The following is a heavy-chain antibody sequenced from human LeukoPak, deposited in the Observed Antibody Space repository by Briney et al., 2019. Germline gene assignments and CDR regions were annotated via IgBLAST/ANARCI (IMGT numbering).Heavy chain of an antibody. CDR1: GFTFSNYA. J-gene: IGHJ3*02. D-gene: IGHD2-15*01. CDR2: IYSGGST. CDR3: ARDGGYCSGGSCYGGAFDI. Sequence: SGGSLRLSCAASGFTFSNYAMSWVRQAPGKGLEWVSVIYSGGSTYYADSVKGRFTISRDNSKDTLYLQMNSLRAEDTAVYYCARDGGYCSGGSCYGGAFDIWGQGTMVTVSS. V-gene: IGHV3-53*01.